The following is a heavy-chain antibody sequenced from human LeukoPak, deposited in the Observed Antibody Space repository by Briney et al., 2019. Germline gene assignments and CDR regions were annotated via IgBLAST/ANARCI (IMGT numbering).Heavy chain of an antibody. D-gene: IGHD6-13*01. Sequence: ASVKVSCKASGYTFTSYGISWVRQAPGQGLEWMGWISAYNGNTNYAQKLQGRVTMTTDTSTSTAYMELRSLRSDDTAVYYCAKGTPPWQQQLVPLGVWGKGTTVTVSS. CDR1: GYTFTSYG. CDR2: ISAYNGNT. V-gene: IGHV1-18*01. J-gene: IGHJ6*04. CDR3: AKGTPPWQQQLVPLGV.